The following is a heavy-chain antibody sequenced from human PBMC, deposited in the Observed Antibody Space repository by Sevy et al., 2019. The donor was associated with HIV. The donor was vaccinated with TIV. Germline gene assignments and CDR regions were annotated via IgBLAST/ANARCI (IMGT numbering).Heavy chain of an antibody. CDR1: GFLFRNYG. V-gene: IGHV3-33*01. D-gene: IGHD5-18*01. CDR3: ARHKTAMENIDY. Sequence: GGSLRLSCAVSGFLFRNYGMHWVRQAPGKGLEWVVVIWYDGSNKNYADSVKGRFTISRDNSKNMLYLEMDSLGVEDTAVYYCARHKTAMENIDYWGQGTLVTVSS. J-gene: IGHJ4*02. CDR2: IWYDGSNK.